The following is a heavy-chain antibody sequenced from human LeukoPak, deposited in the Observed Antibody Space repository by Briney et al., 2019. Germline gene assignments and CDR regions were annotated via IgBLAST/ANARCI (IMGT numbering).Heavy chain of an antibody. V-gene: IGHV3-49*04. CDR2: IRSKTYGGTT. Sequence: GSLRLSCTPPGYTLCASSMYSVRQAPGEGLEWVGFIRSKTYGGTTEYAASVKGRFTISRDDSKNIAYLQMNSLKTEDTAVYYCTRDYGVAGYWGQGTLVTVSS. J-gene: IGHJ4*02. CDR1: GYTLCASS. D-gene: IGHD3-3*01. CDR3: TRDYGVAGY.